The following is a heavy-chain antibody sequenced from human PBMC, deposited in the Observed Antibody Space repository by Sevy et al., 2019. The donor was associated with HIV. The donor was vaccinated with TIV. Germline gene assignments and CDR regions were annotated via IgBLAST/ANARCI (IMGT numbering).Heavy chain of an antibody. CDR3: ARDFLTYYDYVWGSYSY. J-gene: IGHJ4*02. CDR1: GFTFSSYS. V-gene: IGHV3-21*01. D-gene: IGHD3-16*01. CDR2: INSSSSYI. Sequence: GGSLRLSCAASGFTFSSYSMNWVRQAPGKGLEWVSSINSSSSYIYYADSVKGRFTISRDNAKNSLYLQMNSLRAEDTAVYYCARDFLTYYDYVWGSYSYWGQGTLVTVSS.